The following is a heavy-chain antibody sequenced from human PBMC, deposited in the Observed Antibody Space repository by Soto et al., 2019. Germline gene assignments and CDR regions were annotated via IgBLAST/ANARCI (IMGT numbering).Heavy chain of an antibody. J-gene: IGHJ6*02. D-gene: IGHD1-26*01. V-gene: IGHV3-30-3*01. CDR2: ISYDGSNK. CDR3: ARDSGRGSALGYYYYYGMDV. Sequence: QVQLVESGGGVVQPGRSLRLSCAASGFTFSSYAMHWVRQAPGKGLEWVAVISYDGSNKYYADSVKGRFTISRDNSKNTLYLQMNSLRAEDTAVYYCARDSGRGSALGYYYYYGMDVWGQGTTVTVSS. CDR1: GFTFSSYA.